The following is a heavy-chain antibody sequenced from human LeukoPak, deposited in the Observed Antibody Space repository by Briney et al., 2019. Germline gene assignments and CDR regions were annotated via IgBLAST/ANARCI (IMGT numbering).Heavy chain of an antibody. CDR1: GFTFTSHS. J-gene: IGHJ3*02. D-gene: IGHD2-2*01. CDR2: IGSRSTSI. CDR3: ARETSESFDI. Sequence: GGSLRLSCAASGFTFTSHSMNWVRQAPGKGLEWVSSIGSRSTSIYYADSVKGRFTISRDDAKNSLYLQMNSLRAEDTAVYYCARETSESFDIWGQGTMVTVSS. V-gene: IGHV3-21*01.